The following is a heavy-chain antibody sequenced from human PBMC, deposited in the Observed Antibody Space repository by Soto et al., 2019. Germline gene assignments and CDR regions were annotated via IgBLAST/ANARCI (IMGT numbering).Heavy chain of an antibody. D-gene: IGHD1-1*01. Sequence: KGLEWIGEINHSGSTNYKPSLKSRVTISVDTSKNQFSLKSSSVTAADTAVYYCARGKGMEENYYYYGLDIWGQGTTVTVSS. J-gene: IGHJ6*02. V-gene: IGHV4-34*01. CDR3: ARGKGMEENYYYYGLDI. CDR2: INHSGST.